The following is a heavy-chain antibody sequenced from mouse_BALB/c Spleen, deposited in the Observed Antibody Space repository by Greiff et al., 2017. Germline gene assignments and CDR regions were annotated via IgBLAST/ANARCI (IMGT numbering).Heavy chain of an antibody. CDR1: GYTFTSYT. J-gene: IGHJ4*01. V-gene: IGHV1-4*01. Sequence: VKLVESGAELARPGASVKMSCKASGYTFTSYTMHWVKQRPGQGLEWIGYINPSSGYTNYNQKFKDKATLTADKSSSTAYMQLSSLTSEDSAVYYCARYYYYAMDYWGQGTSVTVSS. CDR2: INPSSGYT. CDR3: ARYYYYAMDY.